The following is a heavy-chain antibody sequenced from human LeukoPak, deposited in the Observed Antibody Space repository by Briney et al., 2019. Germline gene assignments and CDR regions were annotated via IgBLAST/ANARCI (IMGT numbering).Heavy chain of an antibody. CDR2: IRYDGSNK. Sequence: PGGSLRFSCAASGFTFRSYGLHWVRQAPGRGLEGVAFIRYDGSNKYYADSVKGRFTISRDNSKNTLYLQMNSLRVEDTAVYYCAKEHSSGWYYFDYWGQGTLVTVSS. D-gene: IGHD6-19*01. V-gene: IGHV3-30*02. CDR1: GFTFRSYG. J-gene: IGHJ4*02. CDR3: AKEHSSGWYYFDY.